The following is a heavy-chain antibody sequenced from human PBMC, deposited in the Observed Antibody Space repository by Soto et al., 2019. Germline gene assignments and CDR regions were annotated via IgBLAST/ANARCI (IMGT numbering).Heavy chain of an antibody. CDR1: GGPISSGDYY. CDR2: LYYSGST. CDR3: ARGGSRIAVRPFDY. V-gene: IGHV4-30-4*01. Sequence: QVQLQESGPGLVKPSQTLSLTCTVSGGPISSGDYYWSWIRQPPGKGLEWIGYLYYSGSTYYNPSLKRRVTIALYTSKNHFSLKLSSVTAADTAVYYCARGGSRIAVRPFDYLGQGTLVTVSA. D-gene: IGHD6-6*01. J-gene: IGHJ4*02.